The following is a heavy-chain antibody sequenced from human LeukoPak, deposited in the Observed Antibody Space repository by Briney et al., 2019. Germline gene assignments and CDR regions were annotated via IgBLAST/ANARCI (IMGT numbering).Heavy chain of an antibody. D-gene: IGHD5-24*01. V-gene: IGHV3-30*02. CDR3: AKRDGETECDY. CDR1: GFTFKNYG. J-gene: IGHJ4*02. Sequence: GGSLRLSCAASGFTFKNYGMHWVRQAPGKGLEWVALIQPNGNDKYYGDSVKGRFTVSRDNSKNTLYLQLNSLRAEDTALYYCAKRDGETECDYWGQGTLVTVSS. CDR2: IQPNGNDK.